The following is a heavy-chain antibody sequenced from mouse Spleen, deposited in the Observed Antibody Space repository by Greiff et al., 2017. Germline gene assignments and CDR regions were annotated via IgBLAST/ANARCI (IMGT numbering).Heavy chain of an antibody. CDR2: IHPNSGST. CDR1: GYTFTSYW. Sequence: QVQLKQPGAELVKPGASVKLSCKASGYTFTSYWMHWVKQRPGQGLEWIGMIHPNSGSTNYNEKFKSKATLTVDKSSSTAYMQLSSLTSEDSAVYYCAREGYDYDGYFDVWGAGTTVTVSS. V-gene: IGHV1-64*01. J-gene: IGHJ1*01. D-gene: IGHD2-4*01. CDR3: AREGYDYDGYFDV.